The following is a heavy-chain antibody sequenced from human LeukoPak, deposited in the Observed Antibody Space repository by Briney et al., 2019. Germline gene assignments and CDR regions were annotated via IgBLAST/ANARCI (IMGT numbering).Heavy chain of an antibody. CDR1: GYSISSGYY. Sequence: PSGTLSLTCTVSGYSISSGYYWGWIRQPPGKGLEWIGSIYHSGSTYYNPSLKSRVTISVDTSKNQFSLKLSSVTAADTAVYYCARGPPYCSSTSCYLGDWFDPWGQGTLVTVSS. CDR2: IYHSGST. CDR3: ARGPPYCSSTSCYLGDWFDP. D-gene: IGHD2-2*01. V-gene: IGHV4-38-2*02. J-gene: IGHJ5*02.